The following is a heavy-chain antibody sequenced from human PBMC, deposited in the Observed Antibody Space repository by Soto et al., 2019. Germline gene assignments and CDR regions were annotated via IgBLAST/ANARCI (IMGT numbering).Heavy chain of an antibody. CDR2: IYYSGST. CDR1: GGSISSYY. V-gene: IGHV4-59*01. Sequence: SETLSLTCTVSGGSISSYYWSWIRQPPGKGLEWIGYIYYSGSTNYNPSLKSRVTISVDTSKNQFSLKLSSVTAADTAVYYCARGFSIGWPFRYWGQGTPVTVSS. D-gene: IGHD6-19*01. J-gene: IGHJ4*02. CDR3: ARGFSIGWPFRY.